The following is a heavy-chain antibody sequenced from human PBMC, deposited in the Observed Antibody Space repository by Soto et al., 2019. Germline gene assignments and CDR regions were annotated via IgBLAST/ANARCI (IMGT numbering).Heavy chain of an antibody. CDR1: GFTFSSYA. J-gene: IGHJ6*02. V-gene: IGHV3-30-3*01. CDR3: ARDHTVTTYYYYYGMDV. D-gene: IGHD4-4*01. Sequence: GGSLRLSCAASGFTFSSYAMHWVRQAPGKGLEWVAVISYDGSNKYYADSVKGRFTISRDNSKNTLYLQMNSLRAEDTAVYYCARDHTVTTYYYYYGMDVWGQGTTVTV. CDR2: ISYDGSNK.